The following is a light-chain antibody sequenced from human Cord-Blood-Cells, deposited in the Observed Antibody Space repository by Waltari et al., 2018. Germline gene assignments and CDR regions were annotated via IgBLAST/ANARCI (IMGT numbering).Light chain of an antibody. V-gene: IGLV2-11*01. J-gene: IGLJ3*02. CDR1: SSDVGGYNY. CDR2: DVS. CDR3: CSYAGSYTWV. Sequence: QSALTQPRSVSGSPGQSVTISCTGTSSDVGGYNYVSWYQQHPGKAPNLVIYDVSKRPSGVPHRFSGSKSGNTASVTISGLQAEDEADYYCCSYAGSYTWVFGGGTKLTVL.